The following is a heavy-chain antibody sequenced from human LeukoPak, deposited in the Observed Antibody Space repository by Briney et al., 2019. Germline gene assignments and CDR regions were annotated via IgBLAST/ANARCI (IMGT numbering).Heavy chain of an antibody. J-gene: IGHJ4*02. CDR2: IYDTGST. CDR1: GDSIRSNNYY. CDR3: QSRFLEWLLDY. Sequence: PSETLSLTCTVSGDSIRSNNYYWGWIRQPPGKGLEWIGSIYDTGSTFYNPSLKSRVIISVDTSKNQFSLKLSSVTAADTAVYYCQSRFLEWLLDYWGQGTLVTVSS. V-gene: IGHV4-39*01. D-gene: IGHD3-3*01.